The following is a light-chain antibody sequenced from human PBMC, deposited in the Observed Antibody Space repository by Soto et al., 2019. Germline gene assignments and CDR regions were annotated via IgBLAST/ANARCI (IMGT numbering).Light chain of an antibody. CDR2: GNN. CDR3: QSYDSSLPVYVV. Sequence: QAVLTQPPSVSGAPGQTITISCTGSSANIGAGYDVHWYQQFPGTAPKLLIHGNNDRPSGVSDRFSASKSGTSASLAITGLQAEDEADYYCQSYDSSLPVYVVFGGGTMLTVL. V-gene: IGLV1-40*01. J-gene: IGLJ2*01. CDR1: SANIGAGYD.